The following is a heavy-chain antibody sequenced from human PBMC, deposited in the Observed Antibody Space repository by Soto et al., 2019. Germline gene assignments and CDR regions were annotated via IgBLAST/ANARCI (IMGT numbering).Heavy chain of an antibody. CDR3: AHSGCGGDCLRSYSSHYYYGMDV. V-gene: IGHV2-5*02. J-gene: IGHJ6*02. Sequence: QITLKESGPTLVKPTQTLTLTCTFSGFSLSTGGVGVGWIRQPPGKALEWLALIYWDDDKRYSPSLKSRLTVTKDTSKNQVVLTMTNMDPVDTATYNCAHSGCGGDCLRSYSSHYYYGMDVWGQGTTVTVSS. CDR1: GFSLSTGGVG. CDR2: IYWDDDK. D-gene: IGHD2-21*02.